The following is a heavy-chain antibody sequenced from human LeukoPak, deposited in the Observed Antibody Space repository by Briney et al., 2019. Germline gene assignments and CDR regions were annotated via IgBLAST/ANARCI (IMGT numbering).Heavy chain of an antibody. CDR1: GFTFSSYS. CDR2: MDPSGTQK. D-gene: IGHD3-16*01. J-gene: IGHJ4*02. Sequence: PGGSLRLSCAASGFTFSSYSMNWVRQAPGKGLEWVANMDPSGTQKRYVDSVTGRFTISKDNPGTSLYLEMNSLRADDTAIYYCAIWASDNYWGQGTLVTVSS. CDR3: AIWASDNY. V-gene: IGHV3-7*01.